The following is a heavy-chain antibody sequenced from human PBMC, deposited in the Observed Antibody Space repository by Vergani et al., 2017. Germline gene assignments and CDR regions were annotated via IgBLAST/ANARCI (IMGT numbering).Heavy chain of an antibody. CDR2: IYNTGAA. J-gene: IGHJ4*02. Sequence: QLQLPESDPGLVKPSETLSLSCIVSNGSISNGEYYWTWIRQPPGKGPEWIGYIYNTGAAHYSPSLKSRLSLSVDTSKNQFSLKLSSVTAADTAVYFCARGSPSALALDFWGQGTQVTVSA. CDR1: NGSISNGEYY. D-gene: IGHD6-19*01. V-gene: IGHV4-30-4*08. CDR3: ARGSPSALALDF.